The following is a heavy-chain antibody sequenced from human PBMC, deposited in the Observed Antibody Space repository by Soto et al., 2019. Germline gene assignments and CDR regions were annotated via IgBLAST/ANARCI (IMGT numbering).Heavy chain of an antibody. Sequence: GASVKVSCKASGFTFTSSAVQWVRQARGQRLEWIGWIVVGSGNTNYAQKFQERVTITRDMSTSTAYMELSSLRSEDTAVYYCAAVVTTTVTTGFDYWGQGTLVTVSS. CDR2: IVVGSGNT. V-gene: IGHV1-58*01. J-gene: IGHJ4*02. CDR3: AAVVTTTVTTGFDY. D-gene: IGHD4-17*01. CDR1: GFTFTSSA.